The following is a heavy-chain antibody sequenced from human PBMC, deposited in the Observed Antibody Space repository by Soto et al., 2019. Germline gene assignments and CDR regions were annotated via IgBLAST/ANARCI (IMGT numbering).Heavy chain of an antibody. Sequence: PGGSLRLSCAASGFTFSSYAMSWVRQAPGKGLEWVSAISGSGGSTYYADSVKGRFTISRDNSKNTLYLQMNSLRAEDTAVYYCAKRYYDFWSGYPNYFDYWGQGTLVTVLL. CDR2: ISGSGGST. D-gene: IGHD3-3*01. V-gene: IGHV3-23*01. J-gene: IGHJ4*02. CDR1: GFTFSSYA. CDR3: AKRYYDFWSGYPNYFDY.